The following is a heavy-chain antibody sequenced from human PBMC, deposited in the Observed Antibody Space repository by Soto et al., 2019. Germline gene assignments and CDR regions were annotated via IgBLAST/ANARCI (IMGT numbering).Heavy chain of an antibody. Sequence: SESLAVTCAVYGGRLRGYYWSWIRQPPGKGLEWIGEINHSGSTNYNPSLKSRVTISVDTSKNQFSLKLSSVTAADTAVYYCARGKGLAARDYFEYWGQGTLVTVPS. CDR1: GGRLRGYY. V-gene: IGHV4-34*01. J-gene: IGHJ4*02. CDR3: ARGKGLAARDYFEY. CDR2: INHSGST. D-gene: IGHD6-6*01.